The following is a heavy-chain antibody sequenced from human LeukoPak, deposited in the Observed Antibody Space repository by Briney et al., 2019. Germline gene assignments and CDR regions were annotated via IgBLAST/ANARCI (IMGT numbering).Heavy chain of an antibody. CDR1: GFTVSSNY. CDR3: ARGPAASGYYDSRGRYGYFDY. Sequence: PGGSLRLSCTASGFTVSSNYMSWVRQAPGKGLEWVSYISSSGSTIYYADSVKGRFTISRDNAKNSLYLQMNSLRAEDTAVYYCARGPAASGYYDSRGRYGYFDYWGQGTLVTVSS. J-gene: IGHJ4*02. V-gene: IGHV3-11*04. D-gene: IGHD3-22*01. CDR2: ISSSGSTI.